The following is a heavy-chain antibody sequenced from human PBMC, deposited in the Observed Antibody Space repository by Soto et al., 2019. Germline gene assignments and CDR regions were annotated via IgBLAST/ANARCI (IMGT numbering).Heavy chain of an antibody. CDR3: ARIVESGYTIDFDL. V-gene: IGHV4-30-4*01. Sequence: QVQLQESGPGLVKPSQTLSLTCTVPGGSISSGDYYWSWIRQPPGKGLEWIGYIYYSGSTNYNPSRSSRVTLSVDTSKNQFSLNLSSVSAADTAVYYCARIVESGYTIDFDLWGRGTLVTVSS. J-gene: IGHJ2*01. CDR2: IYYSGST. D-gene: IGHD3-16*02. CDR1: GGSISSGDYY.